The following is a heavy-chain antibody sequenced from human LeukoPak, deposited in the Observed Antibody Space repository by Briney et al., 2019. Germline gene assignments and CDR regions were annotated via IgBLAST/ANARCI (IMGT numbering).Heavy chain of an antibody. D-gene: IGHD6-13*01. CDR1: GDSISDYY. J-gene: IGHJ6*02. V-gene: IGHV4-59*08. CDR2: IYYSGST. CDR3: ARSAAGLSYGMDV. Sequence: SETLSLTCTVSGDSISDYYWSWIRQPPGKGLEWIGYIYYSGSTNYNPTLKSRVTISVDTSKNQFSLKLSSVTAADTAVYFCARSAAGLSYGMDVWGQGTTVTVSS.